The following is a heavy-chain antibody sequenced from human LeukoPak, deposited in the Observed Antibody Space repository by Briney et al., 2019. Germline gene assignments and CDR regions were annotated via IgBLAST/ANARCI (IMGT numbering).Heavy chain of an antibody. V-gene: IGHV3-48*02. D-gene: IGHD3-3*01. CDR3: ARGYDFDY. J-gene: IGHJ4*02. CDR1: GFTFSRYS. CDR2: ISSSSSTI. Sequence: PGGSLRLSCAASGFTFSRYSMNWVRQAPGKGLEWVSYISSSSSTIYYADSVRGRFTISRDNAKNSVYLQMNSLRDEDTAVYYCARGYDFDYWGQGTLVTVSS.